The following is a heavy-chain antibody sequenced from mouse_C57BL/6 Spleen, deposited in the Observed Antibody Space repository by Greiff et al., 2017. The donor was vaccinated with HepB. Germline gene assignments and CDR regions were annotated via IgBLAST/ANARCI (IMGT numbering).Heavy chain of an antibody. CDR2: IWGVGST. Sequence: VKLVESGPGLVAPSQSLSITCTVSGFSLTSYGVDWVRQSPGKGLEWLGVIWGVGSTNYNSALKSRLSISKDNSKSQVFLKMNSLQTDDTAMYYCASPDGSSPFAYWGQGTLVTVSA. V-gene: IGHV2-6*01. CDR3: ASPDGSSPFAY. D-gene: IGHD1-1*01. CDR1: GFSLTSYG. J-gene: IGHJ3*01.